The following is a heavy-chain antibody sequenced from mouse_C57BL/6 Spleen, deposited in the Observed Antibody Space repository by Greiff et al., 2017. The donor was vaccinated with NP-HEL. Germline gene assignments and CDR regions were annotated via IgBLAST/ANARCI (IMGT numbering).Heavy chain of an antibody. D-gene: IGHD3-2*02. J-gene: IGHJ2*01. Sequence: QVQLQQPGAELVMPGASVKLSCKASGYTFTSYWMHWVKQRPGQGLEWIGEIDPSDSYPNYNQKFKGKSTLTVDKSSSTAYMQLSSLTSEDSAVYYCARSIDSSGYEYWGQGTTLTVSS. CDR2: IDPSDSYP. CDR3: ARSIDSSGYEY. V-gene: IGHV1-69*01. CDR1: GYTFTSYW.